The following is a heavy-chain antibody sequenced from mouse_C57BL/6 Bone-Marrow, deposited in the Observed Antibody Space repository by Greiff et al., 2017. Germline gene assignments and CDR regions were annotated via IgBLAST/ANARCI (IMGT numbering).Heavy chain of an antibody. CDR2: ISSGGSYT. Sequence: EVQLVESGGDLVKPGGSLKLSCAASGFTFSSYGMSWVRQTPDTRLEWVATISSGGSYTYYPDSVKGRFTISRDNAKNTRYLQMSSLKSEDTAMYYCARHPLITTVSHWYFDVWGTGTTVTVSS. V-gene: IGHV5-6*01. CDR3: ARHPLITTVSHWYFDV. D-gene: IGHD1-1*01. J-gene: IGHJ1*03. CDR1: GFTFSSYG.